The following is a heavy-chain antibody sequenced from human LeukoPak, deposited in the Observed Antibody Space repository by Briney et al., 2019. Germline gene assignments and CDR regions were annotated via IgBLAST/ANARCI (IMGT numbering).Heavy chain of an antibody. Sequence: SQTLSLTCTVSGGSISSGGYYWSWIRQHPGKGLEWIGYIYYSGSTYYNPSLKSRVTISVDTSKNQFSLKLSSVTAADTAVYYCARTPYYGSGSFQAILAHWGQGTLVTVS. CDR3: ARTPYYGSGSFQAILAH. D-gene: IGHD3-10*01. V-gene: IGHV4-31*03. J-gene: IGHJ4*02. CDR2: IYYSGST. CDR1: GGSISSGGYY.